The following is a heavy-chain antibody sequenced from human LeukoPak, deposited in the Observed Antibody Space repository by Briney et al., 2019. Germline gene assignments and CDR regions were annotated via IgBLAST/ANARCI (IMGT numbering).Heavy chain of an antibody. CDR3: ARDDFLQYFDY. V-gene: IGHV4-61*02. J-gene: IGHJ4*02. CDR2: IYTSGST. Sequence: SQTLSLTCTVSGGSISSGSYYWSWIRQPAGKGLEWIGRIYTSGSTNYNPSLKSRVTISVDTSKNQFSLKLSSVTAADTAVYYCARDDFLQYFDYWGQGTLVTVSS. CDR1: GGSISSGSYY. D-gene: IGHD3/OR15-3a*01.